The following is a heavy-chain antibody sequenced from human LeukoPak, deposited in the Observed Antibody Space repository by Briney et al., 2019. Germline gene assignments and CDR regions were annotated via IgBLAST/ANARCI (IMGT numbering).Heavy chain of an antibody. CDR2: MYLGGTT. Sequence: PSETLSLTCAVSGGSISSVNLWSWLRQPPGKGLEWIGEMYLGGTTNLNPSLKSRVTILIDKSKNQLSLQLTSVTAADTAVYYCAGLEGRYSTDWFYFFDYWGQGALVTVSS. CDR1: GGSISSVNL. J-gene: IGHJ4*02. CDR3: AGLEGRYSTDWFYFFDY. V-gene: IGHV4-4*02. D-gene: IGHD6-19*01.